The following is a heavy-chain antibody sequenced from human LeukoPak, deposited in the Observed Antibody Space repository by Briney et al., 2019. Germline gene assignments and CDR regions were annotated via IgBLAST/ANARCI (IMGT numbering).Heavy chain of an antibody. Sequence: GSLRLSCAASGFTFSSYNMNWVRQAPGKGLEWVSSITSGSSYIYYADSVKGRFTISRDNAKNSLYLQMNSLRAEDTAVYYCARDPYSGSYGNYYYYFMDVWGKGTTVTISS. CDR3: ARDPYSGSYGNYYYYFMDV. CDR2: ITSGSSYI. D-gene: IGHD1-26*01. V-gene: IGHV3-21*01. J-gene: IGHJ6*03. CDR1: GFTFSSYN.